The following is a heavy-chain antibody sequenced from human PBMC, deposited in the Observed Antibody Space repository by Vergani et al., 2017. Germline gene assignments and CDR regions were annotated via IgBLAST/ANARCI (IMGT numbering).Heavy chain of an antibody. CDR2: IYSGEET. D-gene: IGHD3-10*01. V-gene: IGHV3-66*02. CDR1: GSTVSGNY. J-gene: IGHJ5*02. CDR3: ARGNYDSSGTYVDP. Sequence: ELQLVESGGGLVQPGGSLRLSCAASGSTVSGNYMTWVRQAPGKGLEWVSHIYSGEETYYAESVKGRVTIARDTSKNTIHLQINNLRVEDTAVYYCARGNYDSSGTYVDPWLQGTLVTVSS.